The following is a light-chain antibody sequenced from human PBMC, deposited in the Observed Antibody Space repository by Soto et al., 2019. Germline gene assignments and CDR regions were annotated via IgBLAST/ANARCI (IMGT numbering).Light chain of an antibody. CDR1: SSDFGNYNL. V-gene: IGLV2-23*02. CDR2: EVN. J-gene: IGLJ1*01. CDR3: CSFTSSNTHV. Sequence: QSALTQPASVSGFPGQSITISCTGTSSDFGNYNLVSWYQQHPGKVPKLILFEVNKRPSGVSGRFSGSKSGNTASLTISGPQAEDEADYYCCSFTSSNTHVFGTGTKLTVL.